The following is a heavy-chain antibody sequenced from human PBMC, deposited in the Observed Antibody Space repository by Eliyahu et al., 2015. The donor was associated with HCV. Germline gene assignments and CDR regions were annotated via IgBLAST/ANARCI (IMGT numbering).Heavy chain of an antibody. CDR2: YHTDGRP. Sequence: EVQLLEXGGXLVXPGGSLXXSRAXLGFTXSASGMXWXRQAPGRGPEWVAVYHTDGRPYYADSVKGRFTISRDNSKNTLYLEMNSLRVEDTAIYYCVKDRGGNWGQGTTVTVSS. CDR3: VKDRGGN. CDR1: GFTXSASG. D-gene: IGHD3-16*01. V-gene: IGHV3-23*01. J-gene: IGHJ6*02.